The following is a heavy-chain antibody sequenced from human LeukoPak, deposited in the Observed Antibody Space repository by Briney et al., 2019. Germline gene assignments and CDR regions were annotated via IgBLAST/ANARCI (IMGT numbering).Heavy chain of an antibody. CDR3: AREWFGDPGENWFDP. CDR1: GGSISSSSYY. CDR2: INHSGST. D-gene: IGHD3-10*01. J-gene: IGHJ5*02. V-gene: IGHV4-39*07. Sequence: PSETLSLTCTVSGGSISSSSYYWGWIRQPPGKGLEWIGEINHSGSTNYNPSLKSRVTISVDTSKNQFSLKLSSVTAADTAVYYCAREWFGDPGENWFDPWGQGTLVTVSS.